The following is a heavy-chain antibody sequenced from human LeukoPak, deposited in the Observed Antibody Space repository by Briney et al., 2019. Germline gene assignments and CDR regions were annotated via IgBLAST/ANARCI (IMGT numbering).Heavy chain of an antibody. V-gene: IGHV1-69*04. D-gene: IGHD3-3*01. CDR3: QRITIFGVIIDFDY. CDR1: GGTFSSYA. Sequence: ASVKVSCKASGGTFSSYAISWVRQAPGQGLEWMGRIIPILGIANYAQKFQGRVTITADKSTSTAYMEVRSLRSDDTAVYYCQRITIFGVIIDFDYWGQGTLVTASS. J-gene: IGHJ4*02. CDR2: IIPILGIA.